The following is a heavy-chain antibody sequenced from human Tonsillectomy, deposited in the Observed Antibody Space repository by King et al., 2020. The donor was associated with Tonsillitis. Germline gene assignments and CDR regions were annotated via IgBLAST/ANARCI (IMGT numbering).Heavy chain of an antibody. V-gene: IGHV3-30-3*01. CDR2: ISYDGSNK. Sequence: VQLVESGGGVVQPGRSLRLSCAASGFTFSSYTMHWVRQAPGKGLEWVAVISYDGSNKYYADSVNGRFTISRDNSKNTLYLQMNSLRADDTAVYYCARDPYSSGWLTVGYFDYWGQGTLVTVSS. J-gene: IGHJ4*02. CDR1: GFTFSSYT. D-gene: IGHD6-19*01. CDR3: ARDPYSSGWLTVGYFDY.